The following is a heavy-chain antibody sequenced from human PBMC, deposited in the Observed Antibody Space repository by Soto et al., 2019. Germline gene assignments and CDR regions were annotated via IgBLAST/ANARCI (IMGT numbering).Heavy chain of an antibody. J-gene: IGHJ6*03. Sequence: SETLSLTCTVSGGSISSYYWSWIRQPPGKGLEWIGYIYYSGSTNYNPSLKSRVTISVDTSKNQFSLKLSSVTAADTAVYYCARHSPHYYYYYYMDVWGKGTTVTVSS. CDR2: IYYSGST. CDR3: ARHSPHYYYYYYMDV. V-gene: IGHV4-59*08. CDR1: GGSISSYY.